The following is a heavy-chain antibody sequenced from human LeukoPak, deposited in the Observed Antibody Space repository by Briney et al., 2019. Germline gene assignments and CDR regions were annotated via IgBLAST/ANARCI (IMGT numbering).Heavy chain of an antibody. D-gene: IGHD2-2*01. Sequence: GGSLRLSCSTSGSTVGDYAMSWVRQAQGKGREWVGFIQAKAYGGATKYAASVNGRFSIPRDDSQSIANLQMNYLKTEDTAVYYCTRAPHPRCSSSGCYLDYWGQGTLVTVSS. V-gene: IGHV3-49*04. CDR1: GSTVGDYA. CDR3: TRAPHPRCSSSGCYLDY. J-gene: IGHJ4*02. CDR2: IQAKAYGGAT.